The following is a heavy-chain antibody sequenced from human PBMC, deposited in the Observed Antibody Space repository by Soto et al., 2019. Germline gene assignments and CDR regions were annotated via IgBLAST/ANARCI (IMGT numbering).Heavy chain of an antibody. V-gene: IGHV3-48*02. Sequence: PGGSLRLSCAASGFTFSSYSMNWVRQAPGKGLEWVSYITPSSGTTYADSVKGRFTISRDNAKNSLYLQMNSLRDEDTAVYYCAREEDPPAAIAFWFETWGQGTLVTVSP. CDR3: AREEDPPAAIAFWFET. CDR2: ITPSSGTT. CDR1: GFTFSSYS. D-gene: IGHD2-2*02. J-gene: IGHJ5*02.